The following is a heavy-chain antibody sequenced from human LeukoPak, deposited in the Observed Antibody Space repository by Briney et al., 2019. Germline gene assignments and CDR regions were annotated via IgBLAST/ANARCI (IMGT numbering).Heavy chain of an antibody. CDR1: GFTFSSYS. Sequence: QPGGSLRLSCAASGFTFSSYSMDWVRQAPGKGLEWVSYISSSSSTIYYADSVKGRFTISRDNAKNSLYLQMNSLRAEDTAVYYCAKRSGYCSGGSCYSSPGYYFDYWGQGTLVTVSS. D-gene: IGHD2-15*01. V-gene: IGHV3-48*01. J-gene: IGHJ4*02. CDR2: ISSSSSTI. CDR3: AKRSGYCSGGSCYSSPGYYFDY.